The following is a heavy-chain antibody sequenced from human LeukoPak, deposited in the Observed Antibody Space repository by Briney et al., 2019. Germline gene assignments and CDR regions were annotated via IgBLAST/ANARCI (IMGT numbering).Heavy chain of an antibody. Sequence: GGSLRLSCAASGFTFSSYGMHWVRQAPGKGLEWVAVISYDGSNKYYADSVKGRFTISRDNAKNSLYLQMNSLRAEDTALYYCAKAFRITMVRGGFDYWGQGALVTVSS. J-gene: IGHJ4*02. CDR3: AKAFRITMVRGGFDY. D-gene: IGHD3-10*01. CDR2: ISYDGSNK. V-gene: IGHV3-30*18. CDR1: GFTFSSYG.